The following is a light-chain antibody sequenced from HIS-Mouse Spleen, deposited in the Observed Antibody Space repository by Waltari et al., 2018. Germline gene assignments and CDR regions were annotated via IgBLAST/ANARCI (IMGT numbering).Light chain of an antibody. V-gene: IGKV1-5*03. J-gene: IGKJ4*01. CDR2: KAS. CDR3: QQYNSPLT. Sequence: DIQMTQSPSTLSASVGDRFTITCRASQSISSWLAWYQQKPGKAPKLLIYKASSLESGVPSRFSGSGSGTEFTLTISSLQPDDFATYYCQQYNSPLTFGVGTKVEIK. CDR1: QSISSW.